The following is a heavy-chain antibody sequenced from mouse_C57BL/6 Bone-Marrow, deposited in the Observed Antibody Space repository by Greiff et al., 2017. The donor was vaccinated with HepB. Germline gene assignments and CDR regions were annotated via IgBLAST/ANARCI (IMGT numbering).Heavy chain of an antibody. D-gene: IGHD2-5*01. CDR2: IWSGGST. J-gene: IGHJ3*01. Sequence: VKLMESGPGLVQPSQSLSITCTVSGFSLTSYGVHWVRQSPGKGLEWLGVIWSGGSTDYNAAFISRLSISKDNSKSQVFFKMNSLQADDTAIYYCARRGAYYSNSSGFAYWGQGTLVTVSA. V-gene: IGHV2-2*01. CDR3: ARRGAYYSNSSGFAY. CDR1: GFSLTSYG.